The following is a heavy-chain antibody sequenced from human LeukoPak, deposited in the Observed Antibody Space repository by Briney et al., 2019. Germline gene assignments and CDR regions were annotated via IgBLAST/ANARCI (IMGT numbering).Heavy chain of an antibody. CDR3: AITYYYDSSGYYPGGYFDY. D-gene: IGHD3-22*01. J-gene: IGHJ4*02. Sequence: PSETLSLTCTVSGGSISSSSNYWGWIRQPPGKGLEWIGSIYYSGSTYYNPSLKSRVTISVDTSKNQFSLKLSSVTAADTAVYYCAITYYYDSSGYYPGGYFDYWGQGTLVTVSS. CDR1: GGSISSSSNY. V-gene: IGHV4-39*01. CDR2: IYYSGST.